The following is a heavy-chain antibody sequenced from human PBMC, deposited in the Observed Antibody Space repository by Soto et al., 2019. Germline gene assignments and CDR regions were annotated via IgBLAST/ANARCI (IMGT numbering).Heavy chain of an antibody. CDR1: GFTFSSYG. CDR2: IWYDGSNK. D-gene: IGHD3-16*01. CDR3: AKVGEGEGYYYYYMDV. J-gene: IGHJ6*03. Sequence: PGGSLRLSCAASGFTFSSYGMHWVRQAPGKGLEWVAVIWYDGSNKYYADSVKGRFTISRDNSKNTLYLHMNSLRAEDTAVYYCAKVGEGEGYYYYYMDVWGKGTTVTVSS. V-gene: IGHV3-33*06.